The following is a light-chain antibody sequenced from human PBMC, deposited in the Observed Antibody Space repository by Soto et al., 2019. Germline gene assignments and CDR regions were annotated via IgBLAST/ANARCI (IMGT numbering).Light chain of an antibody. CDR1: SSDIGAGYD. J-gene: IGLJ3*02. CDR2: GNS. CDR3: QSYDSSLRGAV. Sequence: QSVLTQPPSVSGAPGQRVTTSCIESSSDIGAGYDVHWYQQLPGTAPKLLIYGNSNRPSGVPDRFSGSKSGTSASLAITGLQAEDEADYYGQSYDSSLRGAVFGGGTKLTVL. V-gene: IGLV1-40*01.